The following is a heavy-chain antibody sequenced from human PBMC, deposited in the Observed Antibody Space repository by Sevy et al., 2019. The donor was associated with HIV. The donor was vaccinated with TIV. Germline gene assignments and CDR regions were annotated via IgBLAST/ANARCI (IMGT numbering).Heavy chain of an antibody. D-gene: IGHD3-10*01. J-gene: IGHJ4*02. CDR1: GYTLTELS. CDR3: ATDRGLTMVQGVIVY. CDR2: FDPEDGET. Sequence: ASVKVSCKVSGYTLTELSMHWMRQAPGKGLEWMGGFDPEDGETIYAQKFQGRVTMTEDTSTDTAYMELSSLRSEDTAVYYCATDRGLTMVQGVIVYWGQGTLVTVSS. V-gene: IGHV1-24*01.